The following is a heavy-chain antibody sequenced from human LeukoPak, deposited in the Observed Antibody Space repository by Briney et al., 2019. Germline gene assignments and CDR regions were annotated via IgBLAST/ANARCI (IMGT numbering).Heavy chain of an antibody. D-gene: IGHD6-13*01. J-gene: IGHJ4*02. CDR3: ARGLGSSWYGFGY. CDR2: INHSGYT. V-gene: IGHV4-34*01. Sequence: SETLSLTCAVYGESFSGFYWSWIRQPPGKGLEWLGEINHSGYTNYYVFLKSRVTLSVDTSKNQVSLRLSSVTAADTAMYYCARGLGSSWYGFGYWGLGTLVTVSS. CDR1: GESFSGFY.